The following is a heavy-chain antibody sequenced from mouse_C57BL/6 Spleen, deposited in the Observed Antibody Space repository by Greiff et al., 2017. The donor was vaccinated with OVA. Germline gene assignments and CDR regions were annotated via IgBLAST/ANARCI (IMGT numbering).Heavy chain of an antibody. Sequence: EVQLQESGPGLVKPSQSLSLTCSVTGYSITSGYYWNWIRQFPGNKLEWMGYISYDGSNNYNPSLKNRISITRDTSKNQFFLKLNSVTTEDTATYYCASNYAYWYFDVWGTGTTVTVSS. D-gene: IGHD2-1*01. CDR3: ASNYAYWYFDV. CDR2: ISYDGSN. J-gene: IGHJ1*03. CDR1: GYSITSGYY. V-gene: IGHV3-6*01.